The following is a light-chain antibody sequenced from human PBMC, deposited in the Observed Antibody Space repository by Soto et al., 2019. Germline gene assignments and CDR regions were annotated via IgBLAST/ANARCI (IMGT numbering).Light chain of an antibody. CDR2: GAS. V-gene: IGKV1-39*01. Sequence: DTQMTPSPSSLSASVGDRVTITCRASQSITIYLNWYQQKPGEAPNLLIFGASTLQSGVPSRFSGSGSGTYFTLTISSLHPEDHATYYCQQSYNTPLTFGGGTKVDI. J-gene: IGKJ4*01. CDR3: QQSYNTPLT. CDR1: QSITIY.